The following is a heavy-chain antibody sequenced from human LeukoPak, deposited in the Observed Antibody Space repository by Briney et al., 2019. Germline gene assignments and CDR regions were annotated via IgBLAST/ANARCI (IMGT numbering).Heavy chain of an antibody. Sequence: GGSLRLSCAASGFTFSSYAMHWVRQAPGKGLEWVAVISYDGSNKYYADSVKGRFTISRDNSKNTLYLQMNSLRAEDTAVYYCARGGRYCSGGSCFYYYYYGMDVWGQGTTVTVSS. CDR3: ARGGRYCSGGSCFYYYYYGMDV. V-gene: IGHV3-30*04. CDR1: GFTFSSYA. J-gene: IGHJ6*02. D-gene: IGHD2-15*01. CDR2: ISYDGSNK.